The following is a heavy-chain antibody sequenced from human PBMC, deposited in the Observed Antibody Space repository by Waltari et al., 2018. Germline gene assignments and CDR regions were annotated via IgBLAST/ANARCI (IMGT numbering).Heavy chain of an antibody. D-gene: IGHD6-13*01. CDR2: ISGVGGST. J-gene: IGHJ4*02. V-gene: IGHV3-23*01. Sequence: EVQLLESGGGLVQPGGSLRLSCAASGFTFSSYGMSWVRQAPGKGLVWVSAISGVGGSTYYADSVKGRFTISRDNSKNTLYLQMNSLRAEDTAVYYCAKVPYSSSWYYFDYWGQGTLVTVSS. CDR3: AKVPYSSSWYYFDY. CDR1: GFTFSSYG.